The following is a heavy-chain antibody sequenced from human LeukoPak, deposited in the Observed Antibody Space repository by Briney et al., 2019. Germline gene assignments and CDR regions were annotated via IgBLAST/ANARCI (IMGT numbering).Heavy chain of an antibody. Sequence: GGSLRLSCAASGFTFSSYWMHWVRQAPGKGLEWVSAISGSGGSTYYADSAKGRFTISRDNSKNTLYLQMNSLRAEDTAVYYCAKDLRGYSGYDWEYYFDYWGQGTLVTVSS. V-gene: IGHV3-23*01. D-gene: IGHD5-12*01. CDR2: ISGSGGST. J-gene: IGHJ4*02. CDR1: GFTFSSYW. CDR3: AKDLRGYSGYDWEYYFDY.